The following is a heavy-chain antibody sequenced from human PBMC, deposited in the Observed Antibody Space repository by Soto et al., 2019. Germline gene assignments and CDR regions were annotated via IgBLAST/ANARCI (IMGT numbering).Heavy chain of an antibody. CDR1: GGSISSSSYY. J-gene: IGHJ4*02. Sequence: SETLSLTCTVSGGSISSSSYYWGWIRQPPGKGLEWIGSIYYSGSTYYNPSLKSRVTISVDTSKNQFSLKLSSVTAADTAVYYCARQLKAGERLGYCSSTSCLFDYWGQGTLVTVSS. CDR2: IYYSGST. V-gene: IGHV4-39*01. CDR3: ARQLKAGERLGYCSSTSCLFDY. D-gene: IGHD2-2*01.